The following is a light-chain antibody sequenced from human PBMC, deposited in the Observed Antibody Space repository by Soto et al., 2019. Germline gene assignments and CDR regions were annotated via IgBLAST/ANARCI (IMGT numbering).Light chain of an antibody. J-gene: IGKJ5*01. V-gene: IGKV3D-20*02. CDR1: QSVSSSY. Sequence: EIVLTQSPGTLSLSPGERATLSCRASQSVSSSYLAWYQQKPGQAPRLLIYGASSRATGIPDRFSGSGSGTDFTLTISSLEPEDFAVYYCQQRSNRPPITFGQGTRLEI. CDR3: QQRSNRPPIT. CDR2: GAS.